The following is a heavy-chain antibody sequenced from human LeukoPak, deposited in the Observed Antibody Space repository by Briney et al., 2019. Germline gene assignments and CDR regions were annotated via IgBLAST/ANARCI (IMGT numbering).Heavy chain of an antibody. CDR1: GGSFSGYY. Sequence: SETLSLTCAVYGGSFSGYYWSWIRQPPGKGLEWIGEINHSGSTNYNPSLKSRVTISVDTSKNQFSLKLSSVTAADTAVYYCARVRFLEWLLTDYYFDYWGQGTLVTVSS. J-gene: IGHJ4*02. CDR3: ARVRFLEWLLTDYYFDY. V-gene: IGHV4-34*01. CDR2: INHSGST. D-gene: IGHD3-3*01.